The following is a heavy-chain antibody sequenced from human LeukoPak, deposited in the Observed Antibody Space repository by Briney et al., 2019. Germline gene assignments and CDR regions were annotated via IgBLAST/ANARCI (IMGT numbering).Heavy chain of an antibody. CDR3: ARDTGDGSYDY. J-gene: IGHJ4*02. V-gene: IGHV3-30*03. CDR2: ISYDGSNK. CDR1: GFTFSNYG. D-gene: IGHD1-26*01. Sequence: PGGSLRLSCAASGFTFSNYGMHWVRQAPGKGLEWVALISYDGSNKYYADSVKGRFTISRDNSKNTMYLQMNSLRDEDTAVYYCARDTGDGSYDYWGQGTLVTVSS.